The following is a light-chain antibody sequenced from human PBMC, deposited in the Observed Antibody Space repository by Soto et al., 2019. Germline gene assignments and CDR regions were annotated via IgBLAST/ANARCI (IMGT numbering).Light chain of an antibody. CDR1: QGISSY. V-gene: IGKV1-9*01. Sequence: IQLTQSPSSLSASVGDRVTITCRASQGISSYLAWYQQKPGKAPKLLIYAASTLEIGVPSRFSGSGSGTDFTLTISSLQPEDFATYYCQHLNSYPFTFGLGAKVDIK. CDR3: QHLNSYPFT. J-gene: IGKJ3*01. CDR2: AAS.